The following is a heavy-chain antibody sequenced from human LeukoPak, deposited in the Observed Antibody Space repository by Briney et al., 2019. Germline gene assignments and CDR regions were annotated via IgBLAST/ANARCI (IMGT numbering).Heavy chain of an antibody. CDR1: GYTFTSFG. D-gene: IGHD3-22*01. CDR2: ISAYNGNT. V-gene: IGHV1-18*01. Sequence: ASVKVSCKASGYTFTSFGISWVRQAPGQGLEWMGWISAYNGNTNYAQKLQGRVTMTTDTSTSTAYMELSSLRSEDTAVYYCAREYYYDSSGYYDYWGQGTLVTVSS. CDR3: AREYYYDSSGYYDY. J-gene: IGHJ4*02.